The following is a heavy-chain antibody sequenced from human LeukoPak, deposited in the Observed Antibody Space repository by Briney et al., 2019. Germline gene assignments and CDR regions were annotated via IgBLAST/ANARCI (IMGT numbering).Heavy chain of an antibody. CDR2: ISSSSSYI. D-gene: IGHD3-3*01. Sequence: GGSLRLSCAASGFTFSSYSMNWVRQAPGKGLEWVSSISSSSSYIYYADSVKGRFTISRDNAKNSLYLQMNSLRAEDTAVYYCARAATIFGVVIRTYLDVRYYFDYWGQGTLVTVSS. V-gene: IGHV3-21*04. CDR1: GFTFSSYS. CDR3: ARAATIFGVVIRTYLDVRYYFDY. J-gene: IGHJ4*02.